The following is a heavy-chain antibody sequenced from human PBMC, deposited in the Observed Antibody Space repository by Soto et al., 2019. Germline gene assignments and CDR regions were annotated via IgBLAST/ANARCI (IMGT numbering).Heavy chain of an antibody. Sequence: QVQLVESGGGVVQPGRSLRLSCAASGFTFSSYAMHWVRQAPGKGLEWVAVISYDGSNKYYADSVKGRFTISRDNSKNTLYLQMNSLRAEDTAVYYCARGRSVRDDAFDIWGQGTMVTVS. CDR2: ISYDGSNK. CDR3: ARGRSVRDDAFDI. J-gene: IGHJ3*02. D-gene: IGHD4-17*01. CDR1: GFTFSSYA. V-gene: IGHV3-30-3*01.